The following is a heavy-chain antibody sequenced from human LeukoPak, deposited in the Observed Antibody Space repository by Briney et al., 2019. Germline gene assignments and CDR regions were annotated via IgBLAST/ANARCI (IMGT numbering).Heavy chain of an antibody. V-gene: IGHV3-11*06. CDR2: ISSSSFT. CDR3: ARSNSSGWYYFDY. Sequence: PGGSLRLSCAASGFTFSDYYMSWIRQAPGKGLEWVSYISSSSFTNYADSVKGRFTISRDNAKNTLYLQMNSLRAEDTAVYYCARSNSSGWYYFDYWGQGTLVTVSS. J-gene: IGHJ4*02. CDR1: GFTFSDYY. D-gene: IGHD6-19*01.